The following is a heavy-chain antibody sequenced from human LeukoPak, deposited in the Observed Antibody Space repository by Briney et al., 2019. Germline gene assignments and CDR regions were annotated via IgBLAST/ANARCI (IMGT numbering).Heavy chain of an antibody. Sequence: GGSLRLSCAASGFTFSSYGMSWVRQAPGKGLEWVSSISSSSTYIYYADSVRGRFTISRDNAENSLYLQMNSLRAEDTALYFCARGFYDYVWGSYRQNTFDYWGQGTLVTVSS. J-gene: IGHJ4*02. D-gene: IGHD3-16*02. V-gene: IGHV3-21*01. CDR1: GFTFSSYG. CDR3: ARGFYDYVWGSYRQNTFDY. CDR2: ISSSSTYI.